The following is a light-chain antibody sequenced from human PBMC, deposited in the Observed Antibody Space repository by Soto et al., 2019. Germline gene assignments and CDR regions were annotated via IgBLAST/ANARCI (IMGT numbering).Light chain of an antibody. Sequence: DIQMTQSPSTLSASVGDRVTITCRASQSISSWLAWYQQKPGKAPKLLIYKAYSLESGVASRFSGSGSGTEFTLNISSLQPDDFATDYCQQYNSYSRAFGQVTKVEIK. CDR1: QSISSW. CDR3: QQYNSYSRA. CDR2: KAY. V-gene: IGKV1-5*03. J-gene: IGKJ1*01.